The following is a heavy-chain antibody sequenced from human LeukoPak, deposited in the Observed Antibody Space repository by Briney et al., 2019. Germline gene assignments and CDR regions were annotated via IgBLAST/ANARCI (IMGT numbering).Heavy chain of an antibody. D-gene: IGHD3-9*01. J-gene: IGHJ4*02. CDR1: GYTFTGYY. CDR3: ASTVRYFDWLPHPLVYFDY. CDR2: INPNSGGT. V-gene: IGHV1-2*02. Sequence: GASVKVSCKASGYTFTGYYIHWVRQAPGQGLEWMGWINPNSGGTNYAQKFQGRVTMTRDTSISTAYMELSRLRSEDTAVYYCASTVRYFDWLPHPLVYFDYWGQGTLVTVSS.